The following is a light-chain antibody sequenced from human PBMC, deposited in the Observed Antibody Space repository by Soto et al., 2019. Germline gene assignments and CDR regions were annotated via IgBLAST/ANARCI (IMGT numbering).Light chain of an antibody. CDR1: QSISRY. Sequence: EIVLTQSPAPMSLYPGDRATLSCRASQSISRYLAWYQQRPGRAPRLLIYDASNRATGIPARFSGSGSGTDFTLTISSLEPEDFAVYYCQHRSNLWTFGQGTKVDIK. J-gene: IGKJ1*01. CDR2: DAS. CDR3: QHRSNLWT. V-gene: IGKV3-11*01.